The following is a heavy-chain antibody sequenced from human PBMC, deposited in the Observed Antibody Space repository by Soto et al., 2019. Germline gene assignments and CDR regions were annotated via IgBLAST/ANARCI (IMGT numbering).Heavy chain of an antibody. CDR2: IYYSGST. D-gene: IGHD3-10*01. V-gene: IGHV4-59*01. CDR1: GGSISSYY. J-gene: IGHJ4*02. Sequence: PSETLSLTCTVSGGSISSYYWSWIRQPPGKGLEWIGYIYYSGSTNYNPSLKSRVTISVDTSKNQFSLKLSSVTAADTAVYYCARGRGGHSGSYYHPTLAYWGQGTLVTVSS. CDR3: ARGRGGHSGSYYHPTLAY.